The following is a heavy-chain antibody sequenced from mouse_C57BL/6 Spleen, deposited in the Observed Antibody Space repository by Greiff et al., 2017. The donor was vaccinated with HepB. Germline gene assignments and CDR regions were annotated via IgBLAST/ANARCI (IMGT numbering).Heavy chain of an antibody. CDR2: INYDGSST. J-gene: IGHJ4*01. CDR1: GFTFSDYY. CDR3: ARGGDYFVMDY. V-gene: IGHV5-16*01. Sequence: EVKLVESEGGLVQPGSSMKLSCTASGFTFSDYYMAWVRQVPEKGLEWVANINYDGSSTYYLDSLKSRFIISRDNAKNILYLQMSSLKSEDTATYYCARGGDYFVMDYWGQGTSVTVSS.